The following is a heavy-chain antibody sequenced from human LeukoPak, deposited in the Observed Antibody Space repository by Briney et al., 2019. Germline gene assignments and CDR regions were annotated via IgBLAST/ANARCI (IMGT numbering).Heavy chain of an antibody. V-gene: IGHV4-59*08. D-gene: IGHD6-13*01. J-gene: IGHJ6*03. CDR2: IYYSGST. Sequence: SETLSLTCTVSGGSISRFYWSWIRQSPGKGLEWIGYIYYSGSTNSNPSLKSRVTISVDTSKNQFSLKLSSVTAADTAVYYCARVSHTGYSSSWSEWDYYYYYMDVWGKGTTVTVSS. CDR3: ARVSHTGYSSSWSEWDYYYYYMDV. CDR1: GGSISRFY.